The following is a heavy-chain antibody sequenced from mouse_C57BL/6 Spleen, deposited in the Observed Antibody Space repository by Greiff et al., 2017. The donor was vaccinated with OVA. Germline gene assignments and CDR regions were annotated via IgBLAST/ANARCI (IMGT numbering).Heavy chain of an antibody. CDR2: ISDGGSYT. CDR3: ARDMGDYDWYFDV. CDR1: GFTFSSYA. Sequence: EVHLVESGGGLVKPGGSLKLSCAASGFTFSSYAMSWVRQTPEKRLEWVATISDGGSYTYYPDNVKGRFTISRDNAKNNLYLQMSHLKSEDTAMYYCARDMGDYDWYFDVWGTGTTVTVSS. V-gene: IGHV5-4*01. J-gene: IGHJ1*03. D-gene: IGHD2-4*01.